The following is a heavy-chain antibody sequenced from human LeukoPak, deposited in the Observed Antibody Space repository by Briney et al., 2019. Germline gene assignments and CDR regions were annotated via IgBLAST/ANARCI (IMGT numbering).Heavy chain of an antibody. Sequence: SETLSLTCAVYGGSFSGYYWSWIRQPPGKGLEWIGEINHSGSTNYNPSLKSRVTISVDTSKNQFSLKLSSVTAADTAVYYCARGSIIAARPLDLDYWGQGTLVTVSS. D-gene: IGHD6-6*01. V-gene: IGHV4-34*01. CDR2: INHSGST. CDR1: GGSFSGYY. CDR3: ARGSIIAARPLDLDY. J-gene: IGHJ4*02.